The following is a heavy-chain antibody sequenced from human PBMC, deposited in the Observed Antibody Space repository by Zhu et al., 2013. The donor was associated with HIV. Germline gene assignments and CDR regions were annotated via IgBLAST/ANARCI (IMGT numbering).Heavy chain of an antibody. CDR1: GGTFNIYA. CDR2: IIPIFGTA. D-gene: IGHD2-2*02. CDR3: ARGTAIRGLEAAIRFSYFDY. J-gene: IGHJ4*02. Sequence: QVQLVQSAAEVKMPGSSVKVSCKASGGTFNIYAISWVRQAPGQGLEWMGGIIPIFGTANYAQNSQGRVTISAGESTQTAYMELSSLRSDDTAVYFCARGTAIRGLEAAIRFSYFDYWGQGTLVTVSS. V-gene: IGHV1-69*01.